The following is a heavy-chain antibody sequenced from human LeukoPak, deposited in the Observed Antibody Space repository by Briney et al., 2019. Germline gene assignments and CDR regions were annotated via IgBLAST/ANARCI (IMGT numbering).Heavy chain of an antibody. D-gene: IGHD1-26*01. CDR3: ARDCSVGATSCWDDP. CDR2: IYHSGST. J-gene: IGHJ5*02. CDR1: GGSISSSNW. V-gene: IGHV4-4*02. Sequence: SETLSLTCAVSGGSISSSNWWSLVRQPPGKGLEWIGEIYHSGSTNYNPSLKSRVTISVDKSKNQFSLKLSSVTAADTAVYYCARDCSVGATSCWDDPWGQGTLVTVSS.